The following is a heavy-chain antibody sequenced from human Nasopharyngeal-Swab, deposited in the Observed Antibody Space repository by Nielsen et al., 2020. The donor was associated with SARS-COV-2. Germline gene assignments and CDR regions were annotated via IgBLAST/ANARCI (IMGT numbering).Heavy chain of an antibody. J-gene: IGHJ4*02. CDR3: AGHPADFDY. Sequence: TLALTCAGYGGSLGDYHWSWIRQPPGKGLEWIGEMKPSGRTNYNPSLKSRVAISIDTSKNQFFLNLRSVTAADTAVFYCAGHPADFDYWGQGTLVTVSS. CDR2: MKPSGRT. V-gene: IGHV4-34*01. CDR1: GGSLGDYH.